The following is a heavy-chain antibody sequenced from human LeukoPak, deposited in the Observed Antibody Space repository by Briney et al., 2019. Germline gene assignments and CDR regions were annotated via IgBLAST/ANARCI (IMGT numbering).Heavy chain of an antibody. V-gene: IGHV4-30-2*01. J-gene: IGHJ3*02. CDR2: IYHSGST. CDR3: AACKCRVGYCSSTSQGDAFDI. CDR1: GGSISSGGYY. D-gene: IGHD2-2*01. Sequence: PSETLSLTCTVSGGSISSGGYYWSWIRQPPGKGLEWIGYIYHSGSTYYNPSLKSRVTISVDRSKNQFSLKLSSVTAADTAVYYCAACKCRVGYCSSTSQGDAFDIWGQGTMVTVSS.